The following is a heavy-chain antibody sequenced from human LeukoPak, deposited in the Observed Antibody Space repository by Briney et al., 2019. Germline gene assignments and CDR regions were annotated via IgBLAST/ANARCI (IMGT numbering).Heavy chain of an antibody. CDR1: GFTFSGYA. Sequence: GGSLRLSCAASGFTFSGYAMSWVRQAPGKGLEWVSTISDNGGRTYYADSVKGRFTISRDNSKNTLFLQMNSLRTEDTAVYFCARWGNDYSQFDSWGQGTLVTVS. V-gene: IGHV3-23*01. J-gene: IGHJ4*02. CDR2: ISDNGGRT. D-gene: IGHD4-11*01. CDR3: ARWGNDYSQFDS.